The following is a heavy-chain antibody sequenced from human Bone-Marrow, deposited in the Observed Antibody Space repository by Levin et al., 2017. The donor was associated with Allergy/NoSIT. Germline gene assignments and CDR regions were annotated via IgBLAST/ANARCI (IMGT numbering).Heavy chain of an antibody. D-gene: IGHD5-24*01. Sequence: PSETLSLTCTVSGGSVSITTYYWGRCHTLPGKGLEWIGSIYYSGSTYYNPSLKSRVTISVDTSKNQFSLKLTSVTAADTAVYYCSRRQGDDYGDFWGQGTLVTVSS. V-gene: IGHV4-39*01. J-gene: IGHJ4*02. CDR1: GGSVSITTYY. CDR3: SRRQGDDYGDF. CDR2: IYYSGST.